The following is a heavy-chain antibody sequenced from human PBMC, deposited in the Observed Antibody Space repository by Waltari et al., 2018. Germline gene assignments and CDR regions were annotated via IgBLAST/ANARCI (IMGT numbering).Heavy chain of an antibody. Sequence: QVELVQSGAEVRKPGASVKVSCKASGYSLTSYYMHWVRQAPGLGLEWMGRINPNSGDTNSAPKFQGRVTLTRETSVNTAFLELRSLTSDDTAVYFCARESACSTSWYPGFDPWGQGTLVTVAS. CDR1: GYSLTSYY. CDR2: INPNSGDT. CDR3: ARESACSTSWYPGFDP. V-gene: IGHV1-2*06. J-gene: IGHJ5*02. D-gene: IGHD2-2*01.